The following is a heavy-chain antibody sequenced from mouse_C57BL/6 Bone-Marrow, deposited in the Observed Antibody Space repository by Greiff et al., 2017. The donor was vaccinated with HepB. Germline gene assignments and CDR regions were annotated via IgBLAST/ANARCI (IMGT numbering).Heavy chain of an antibody. CDR3: ARRYYYGSSRYWYFDV. CDR2: FHPYNDDT. CDR1: GYTFTTYP. D-gene: IGHD1-1*01. Sequence: QVQLQQSGAELVKPGASVKMSCKASGYTFTTYPIELMKQNHGKSLEWIGNFHPYNDDTKYNEKFKGKATLTVEKSSSTVYLELSRLTSDDSAVYYCARRYYYGSSRYWYFDVWGTGTTVTVSS. J-gene: IGHJ1*03. V-gene: IGHV1-47*01.